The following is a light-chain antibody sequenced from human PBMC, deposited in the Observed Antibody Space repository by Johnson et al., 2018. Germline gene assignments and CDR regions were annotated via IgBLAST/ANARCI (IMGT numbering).Light chain of an antibody. V-gene: IGLV1-51*02. CDR1: SSNIGNNY. CDR3: GTWYSSLSAGNV. CDR2: ENN. Sequence: QSVLTQPPSVSAAPGQKVTISCSGSSSNIGNNYVSWYQQLPGTAPKLLIYENNKRPSGIPDRFSGSKSGTSATLGITGLQTGDEADYYCGTWYSSLSAGNVFGTGTKVTV. J-gene: IGLJ1*01.